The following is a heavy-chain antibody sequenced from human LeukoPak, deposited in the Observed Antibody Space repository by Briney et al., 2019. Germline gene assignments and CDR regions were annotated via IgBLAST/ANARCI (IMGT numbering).Heavy chain of an antibody. CDR2: INPNSGGT. J-gene: IGHJ4*02. V-gene: IGHV1-2*02. CDR1: GYTFTGYY. CDR3: ARARYDSSGYYGY. Sequence: ASVKVSCKASGYTFTGYYMHWVRQAPGPGLEWMGWINPNSGGTNYAQKFQGRVTMTRDTSISTAYMELSRLRSDDTAVYYCARARYDSSGYYGYWGQGTLVTVSS. D-gene: IGHD3-22*01.